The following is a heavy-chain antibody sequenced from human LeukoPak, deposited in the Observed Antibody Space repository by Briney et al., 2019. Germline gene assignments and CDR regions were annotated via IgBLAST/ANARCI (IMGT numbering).Heavy chain of an antibody. V-gene: IGHV3-66*04. CDR3: ARQGFDSGFDY. CDR1: GFSFRRYY. J-gene: IGHJ4*01. Sequence: GGSLRLSCAASGFSFRRYYMSWVRQAPGKGLQWVSVLFSGGDTYYADSVKDRFSISRDSSRETLFLQMNSLRADDTAVYYCARQGFDSGFDYWGHGTMVTVSS. CDR2: LFSGGDT. D-gene: IGHD2-21*01.